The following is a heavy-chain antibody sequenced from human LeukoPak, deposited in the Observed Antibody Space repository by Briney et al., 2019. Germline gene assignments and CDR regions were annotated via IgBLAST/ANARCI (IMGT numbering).Heavy chain of an antibody. J-gene: IGHJ4*02. V-gene: IGHV1-46*01. CDR3: ARAASEWLVQGY. D-gene: IGHD6-19*01. CDR2: INPSGGST. Sequence: ASVKLSCKASGYTFTSYYIHWLRRAPGQGLEWMGIINPSGGSTSYAQKFQGRVTMTRDTSTSTVYMELSSLRSEDTAVYYCARAASEWLVQGYWGQGTLVTVSS. CDR1: GYTFTSYY.